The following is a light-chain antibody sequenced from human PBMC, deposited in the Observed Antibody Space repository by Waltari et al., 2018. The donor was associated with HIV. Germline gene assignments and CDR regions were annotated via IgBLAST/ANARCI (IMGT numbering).Light chain of an antibody. Sequence: NFMLTQPHSVSGSPGKTITIPCTGSGGRIATNWVQWYPQRPGSAPTTLIYEDDRRPSGVPDRFSGSIDSSSNTASLTISGLRTEDEADYYCQSYDALTGVFGGGTKLSVL. V-gene: IGLV6-57*02. J-gene: IGLJ3*02. CDR3: QSYDALTGV. CDR1: GGRIATNW. CDR2: EDD.